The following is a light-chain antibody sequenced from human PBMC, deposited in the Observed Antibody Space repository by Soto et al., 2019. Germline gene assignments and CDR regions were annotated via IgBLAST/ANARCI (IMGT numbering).Light chain of an antibody. Sequence: DIQMTQSPSSLSASVGDRVTVTCRTSQNIYNYLNWYQQEPGKAPKLLIYAASSVQSGVPLRFSGTGSGTDFTLTISSLQPEDFATYYCEQTYSTPVTFGQGTRLEIK. J-gene: IGKJ5*01. CDR1: QNIYNY. V-gene: IGKV1-39*01. CDR2: AAS. CDR3: EQTYSTPVT.